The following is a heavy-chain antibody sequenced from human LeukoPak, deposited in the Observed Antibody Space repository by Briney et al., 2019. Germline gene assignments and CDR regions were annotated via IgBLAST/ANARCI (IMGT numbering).Heavy chain of an antibody. CDR1: GGSISSDY. V-gene: IGHV4-59*12. Sequence: SETLSLTCNVSGGSISSDYWNWIRQPPGKALEWIGYIYHSGSTNYNPSLRSRVTISIDKSKNQFSLKLSSVTAADTAVYYCARGPYCSSTSCYSAHYYYGMDVWGQGTTVTVSS. CDR2: IYHSGST. J-gene: IGHJ6*02. D-gene: IGHD2-2*01. CDR3: ARGPYCSSTSCYSAHYYYGMDV.